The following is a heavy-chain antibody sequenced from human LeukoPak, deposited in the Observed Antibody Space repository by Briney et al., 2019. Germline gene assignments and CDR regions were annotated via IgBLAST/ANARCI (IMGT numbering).Heavy chain of an antibody. V-gene: IGHV3-43*02. J-gene: IGHJ6*03. Sequence: GGSLRLSCAASGFTFDDYAMHWVRQAPGKGLEWVSLISGDGGSTYYADSVKGRFTISRDNSKNSLYLQMNSLRTEDTALYYCAKDYAPGSNSTYYYYYYMDVWGKVITVTVSS. CDR1: GFTFDDYA. D-gene: IGHD2/OR15-2a*01. CDR3: AKDYAPGSNSTYYYYYYMDV. CDR2: ISGDGGST.